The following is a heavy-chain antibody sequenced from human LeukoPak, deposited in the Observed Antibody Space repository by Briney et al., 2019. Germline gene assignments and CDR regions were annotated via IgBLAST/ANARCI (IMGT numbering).Heavy chain of an antibody. CDR1: GYTFTSYG. CDR3: ARGSTSDWPLDH. Sequence: ASVKVSCKASGYTFTSYGISWVRQAPGQGLEWMGWISTYNGHTNYARKFQGRVTITRDTSASTAYIELRSLRSEDTAMYYCARGSTSDWPLDHWGQETLVTISS. J-gene: IGHJ4*02. CDR2: ISTYNGHT. V-gene: IGHV1-18*01. D-gene: IGHD2-2*01.